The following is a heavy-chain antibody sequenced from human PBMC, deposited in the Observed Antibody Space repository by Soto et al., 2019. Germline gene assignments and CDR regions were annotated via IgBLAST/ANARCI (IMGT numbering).Heavy chain of an antibody. V-gene: IGHV1-69*13. D-gene: IGHD2-2*01. Sequence: GSSVKVSCKASGGTFSSYAISWVRQAPGQGLEWMGGIIPIFGTANYAQKFQGRVTITADESTSTAYMELSSLRSEATAVYYCARGRLSEYCISPSCYESSDYWGQGTLVTVSS. J-gene: IGHJ4*02. CDR1: GGTFSSYA. CDR3: ARGRLSEYCISPSCYESSDY. CDR2: IIPIFGTA.